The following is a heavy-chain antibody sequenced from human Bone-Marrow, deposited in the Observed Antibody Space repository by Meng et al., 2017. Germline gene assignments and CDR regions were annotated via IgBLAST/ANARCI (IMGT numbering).Heavy chain of an antibody. Sequence: QVQVQQWGAGLLKPSETLSLTCAVYGGSFSGYSWSWIRQPPGKGLEWIGEINHSGSTNYNPSLKSRVTISVDTSKNQFSLKLSSVTAADTAVYYCARGPRRAIAAAGTGYFDLWGRGTLVTVSS. CDR3: ARGPRRAIAAAGTGYFDL. CDR2: INHSGST. J-gene: IGHJ2*01. D-gene: IGHD6-13*01. V-gene: IGHV4-34*01. CDR1: GGSFSGYS.